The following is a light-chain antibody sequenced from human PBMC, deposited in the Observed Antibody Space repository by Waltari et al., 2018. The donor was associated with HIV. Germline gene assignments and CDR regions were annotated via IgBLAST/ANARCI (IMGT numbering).Light chain of an antibody. Sequence: DIVMTQSPDSLALSLGERATINCKSSRSILYHSNNKNYLAWYQQKPGQPPQLLIYWASTREFGVPDRFSGSGSGTNFTLTISSLQTEDVAVYYCQQYFNAPITFGGGTRVEI. J-gene: IGKJ4*01. V-gene: IGKV4-1*01. CDR1: RSILYHSNNKNY. CDR3: QQYFNAPIT. CDR2: WAS.